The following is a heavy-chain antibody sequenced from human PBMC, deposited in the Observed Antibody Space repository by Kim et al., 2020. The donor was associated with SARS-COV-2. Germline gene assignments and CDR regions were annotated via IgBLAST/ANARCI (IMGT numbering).Heavy chain of an antibody. CDR2: IKQDGSEK. J-gene: IGHJ6*02. CDR3: ARLPGIAAAGPRGAYYYYGMDV. Sequence: GGSLRLSCAASGFTFSSYWMSWVRQAPGKGLEWVANIKQDGSEKYYVDSVKGRFTISRDNAKNSLYLQMNSLRAEDTAVYYCARLPGIAAAGPRGAYYYYGMDVWGQGTTVTVSS. CDR1: GFTFSSYW. D-gene: IGHD6-13*01. V-gene: IGHV3-7*03.